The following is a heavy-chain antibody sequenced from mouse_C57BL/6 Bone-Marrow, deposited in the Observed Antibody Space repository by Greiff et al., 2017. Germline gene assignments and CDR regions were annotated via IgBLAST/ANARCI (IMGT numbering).Heavy chain of an antibody. Sequence: VQLQQSGAELVRPGTSVKLSCKASGYTFTSYWMHWVKQRPGQGLEWIGVIDPSDSYTNYNQKFKGKATLTVDTSSSTAYMQLSSLTSEDSAVYYCARYGYDLPYYFDYWGQGTTLTVSS. D-gene: IGHD2-2*01. CDR1: GYTFTSYW. CDR3: ARYGYDLPYYFDY. V-gene: IGHV1-59*01. CDR2: IDPSDSYT. J-gene: IGHJ2*01.